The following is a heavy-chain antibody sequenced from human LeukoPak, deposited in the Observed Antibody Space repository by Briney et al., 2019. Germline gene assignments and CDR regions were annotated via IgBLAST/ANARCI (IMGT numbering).Heavy chain of an antibody. CDR2: ISGSGGVI. CDR3: ARENCSGGSCRLNDY. D-gene: IGHD2-15*01. V-gene: IGHV3-23*01. Sequence: GGSLRLSCAASRFTFSNYAMSWVRQAPGKGLEWVSAISGSGGVIYYADSVKGRFTISRDSSKNTLYLQMNSLRAEDTAVYYCARENCSGGSCRLNDYWGQGTLVTVSS. CDR1: RFTFSNYA. J-gene: IGHJ4*02.